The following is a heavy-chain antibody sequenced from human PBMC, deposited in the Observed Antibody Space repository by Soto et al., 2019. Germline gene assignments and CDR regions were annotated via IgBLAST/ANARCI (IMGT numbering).Heavy chain of an antibody. V-gene: IGHV3-11*06. J-gene: IGHJ4*02. Sequence: GGSLRLSCAASGFTFSDYYMRWIRQAPGKGLEWVSYIRCSSSYTNYADSVKGRFTISRDNAKNSLYLQMNSLRAEDTAVYYCARVRPYYDILSGYYPTDYWGQGTLVTVSS. D-gene: IGHD3-9*01. CDR3: ARVRPYYDILSGYYPTDY. CDR2: IRCSSSYT. CDR1: GFTFSDYY.